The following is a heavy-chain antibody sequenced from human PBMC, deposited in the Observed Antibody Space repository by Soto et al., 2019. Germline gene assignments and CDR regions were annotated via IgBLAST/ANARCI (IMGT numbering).Heavy chain of an antibody. CDR3: ASGGSGSYYKVY. D-gene: IGHD3-10*01. CDR2: ISYDGSNK. CDR1: GFTFSSYA. J-gene: IGHJ4*02. V-gene: IGHV3-30-3*01. Sequence: GGSLRLSCAASGFTFSSYAMHWVRQAPGKGLEWVAVISYDGSNKYYADSVKGRFTISRDNSKNTLYLQMNSLRAEDTAVYYCASGGSGSYYKVYWGQGTLVTVSS.